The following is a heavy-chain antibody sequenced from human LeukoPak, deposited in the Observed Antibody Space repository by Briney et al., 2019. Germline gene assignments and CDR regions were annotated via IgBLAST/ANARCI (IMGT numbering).Heavy chain of an antibody. Sequence: GGSLRLSCAASGFTFDDYTMHWVRQVPGKGLEWVSGITWNSGTINYADAVKGRFTVSRDSAKNSLYLHMNSLRAEDTAVYYCARDYGGSSPFDYWGQGTLVTVSS. V-gene: IGHV3-9*01. CDR2: ITWNSGTI. J-gene: IGHJ4*02. CDR3: ARDYGGSSPFDY. D-gene: IGHD4-23*01. CDR1: GFTFDDYT.